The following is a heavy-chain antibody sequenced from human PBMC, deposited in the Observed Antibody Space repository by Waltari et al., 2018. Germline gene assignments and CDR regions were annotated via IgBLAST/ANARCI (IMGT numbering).Heavy chain of an antibody. D-gene: IGHD5-12*01. CDR1: GGSISSGSYY. J-gene: IGHJ2*01. Sequence: QVQLQESGPGLVKPSQTLSLTCTVSGGSISSGSYYWSWIRQPAGKGLEWIGRIYTSGSTNYNPSLKSRVTISVDTSKNQFSLKLSSVTAADTAVYYCARELATITINWYFDLWGRGTLVTVSS. V-gene: IGHV4-61*02. CDR2: IYTSGST. CDR3: ARELATITINWYFDL.